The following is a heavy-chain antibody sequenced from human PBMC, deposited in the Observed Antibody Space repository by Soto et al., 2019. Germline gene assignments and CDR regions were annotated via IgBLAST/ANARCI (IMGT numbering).Heavy chain of an antibody. CDR1: GFTFGCCA. Sequence: PGGSLRLSCAASGFTFGCCAMSWVRQAPGKGPEWVSTITADGGTYYADSVKGRFAMSRDTSENTLYLQMNSLGAEDTAAYYCAPHVSCSGGSCQYDAFAIRGQGTMVTVSS. V-gene: IGHV3-23*01. J-gene: IGHJ3*02. CDR3: APHVSCSGGSCQYDAFAI. CDR2: ITADGGT. D-gene: IGHD2-15*01.